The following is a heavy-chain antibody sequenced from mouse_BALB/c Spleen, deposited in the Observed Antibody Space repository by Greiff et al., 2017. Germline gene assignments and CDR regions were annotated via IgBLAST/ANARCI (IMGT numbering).Heavy chain of an antibody. CDR1: GFSLSTSGMS. J-gene: IGHJ3*01. Sequence: QVTLKVSGPGILQPSQTLSLTCSFSGFSLSTSGMSVGWIRQPSGKGLEWLAHIWWNDDKYYNPALKSRLTISKDTSNNQVFLKIASLVTADTATYYCARIEGGNYPFAYWGQGTLVTVSA. D-gene: IGHD2-1*01. CDR2: IWWNDDK. V-gene: IGHV8-8*01. CDR3: ARIEGGNYPFAY.